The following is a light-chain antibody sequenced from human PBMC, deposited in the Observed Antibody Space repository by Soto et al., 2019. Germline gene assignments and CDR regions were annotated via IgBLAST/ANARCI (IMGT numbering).Light chain of an antibody. Sequence: QAVLTQPPSVSGAPGQRVTISCAGNRSNIGADFAVHWYQHLPGAAPKLLIFSTNTRPSGVPDRFSGSRSGTSASLAITGLQAEDEADYYCQSYDSSLSLVFGGGTKLTVL. CDR3: QSYDSSLSLV. V-gene: IGLV1-40*01. J-gene: IGLJ2*01. CDR2: STN. CDR1: RSNIGADFA.